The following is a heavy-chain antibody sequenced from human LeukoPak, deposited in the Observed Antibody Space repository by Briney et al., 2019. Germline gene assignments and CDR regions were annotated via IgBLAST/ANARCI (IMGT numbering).Heavy chain of an antibody. J-gene: IGHJ4*02. CDR1: GFTFSSYA. CDR2: ISGSGGST. Sequence: GGSLRLSCAASGFTFSSYAMSWVRQAPGMGLEWVSAISGSGGSTYYADSVKGRFTISRDNSKNTLYLQMNSLRAEDTAVYYCAKSDQYYYDSSGYSPTNYWGQGTLVTVSS. D-gene: IGHD3-22*01. V-gene: IGHV3-23*01. CDR3: AKSDQYYYDSSGYSPTNY.